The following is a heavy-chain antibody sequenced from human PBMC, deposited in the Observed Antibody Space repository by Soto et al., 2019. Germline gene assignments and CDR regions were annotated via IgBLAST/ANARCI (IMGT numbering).Heavy chain of an antibody. Sequence: PGGSLRLSCAASGFTVSSYAMSWVRQAPGKGLEWVSAISGSGGSTYYADSVKGRFTISRDNSKNTLYLQMNSLRAEDTAVYYCANWARHVTVHVHFDYWGQGTLVTVSS. CDR2: ISGSGGST. J-gene: IGHJ4*02. CDR1: GFTVSSYA. V-gene: IGHV3-23*01. D-gene: IGHD1-1*01. CDR3: ANWARHVTVHVHFDY.